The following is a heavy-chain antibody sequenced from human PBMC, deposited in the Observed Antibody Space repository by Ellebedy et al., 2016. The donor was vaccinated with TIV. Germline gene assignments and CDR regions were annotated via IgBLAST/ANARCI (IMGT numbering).Heavy chain of an antibody. V-gene: IGHV1-69*13. Sequence: SVKVSCXASGGTFSSYTISWVRQAPGHGLEWIGGNIPIFGTTDYAQKFQGRAPITADESKSTLTIDRLRSEDTALYYCATVMDFGPGSSFDYWGPGTLVTVSS. J-gene: IGHJ4*02. CDR2: NIPIFGTT. D-gene: IGHD3/OR15-3a*01. CDR3: ATVMDFGPGSSFDY. CDR1: GGTFSSYT.